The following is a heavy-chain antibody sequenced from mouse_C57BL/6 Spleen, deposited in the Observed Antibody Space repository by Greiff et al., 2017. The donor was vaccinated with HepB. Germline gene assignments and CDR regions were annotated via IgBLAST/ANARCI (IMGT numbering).Heavy chain of an antibody. CDR3: TRALYYGNPYFDY. V-gene: IGHV5-9-1*02. Sequence: EVKLMESGEGLVKPGGSLKLSCAASGFTFSSYAMSWVRQTPEKRLEWVAYISSGGDYIYYADTVKGRFTISRDNARNTLYLQMSSLKSEDTAMYYCTRALYYGNPYFDYWGQGTTLTVSS. D-gene: IGHD2-1*01. CDR2: ISSGGDYI. CDR1: GFTFSSYA. J-gene: IGHJ2*01.